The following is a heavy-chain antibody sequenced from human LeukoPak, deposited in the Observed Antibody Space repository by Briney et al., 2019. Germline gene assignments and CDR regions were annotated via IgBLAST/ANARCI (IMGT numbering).Heavy chain of an antibody. V-gene: IGHV3-30*04. CDR3: ARDIIAARPDDY. J-gene: IGHJ4*02. CDR1: GFTFSSYA. CDR2: ISYDGSNK. D-gene: IGHD6-6*01. Sequence: PGRSLRLSCAASGFTFSSYAMHWVRQAPGKGLEWVAVISYDGSNKYYADSVKGRFTISRDNSKNTLYLQMNSLRAEDTAVYYCARDIIAARPDDYWGQGTLVTVSS.